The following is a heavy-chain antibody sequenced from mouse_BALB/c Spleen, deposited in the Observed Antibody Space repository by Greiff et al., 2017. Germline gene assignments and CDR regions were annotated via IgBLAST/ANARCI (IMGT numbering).Heavy chain of an antibody. V-gene: IGHV5-6-2*01. D-gene: IGHD1-1*01. CDR2: INSNGGST. Sequence: EVMLVESGGSLVKLGGSLKLSCAASGFTFSIYYMSWVRQTPEKRLELVAAINSNGGSTYYPDTVKGRFTISRDNAKNTLYLQMSSLKSEDTALYYCARGGITTVVATPYAMDYWGQGTSVTVSS. J-gene: IGHJ4*01. CDR3: ARGGITTVVATPYAMDY. CDR1: GFTFSIYY.